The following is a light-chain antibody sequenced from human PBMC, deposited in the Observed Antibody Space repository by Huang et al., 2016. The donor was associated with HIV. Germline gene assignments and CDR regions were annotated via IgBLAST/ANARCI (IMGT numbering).Light chain of an antibody. V-gene: IGKV1-8*01. CDR2: AAS. J-gene: IGKJ2*01. CDR1: QGISSY. Sequence: AIRMTQSPSSLSASTGDSVTISCRASQGISSYLAWYQQKPGKAPKLLIYAASTLQSGVPSRFSGSGSGTDFTLTISCLQSEDFATYYWQQYYSYPYTFGQGTKLEIK. CDR3: QQYYSYPYT.